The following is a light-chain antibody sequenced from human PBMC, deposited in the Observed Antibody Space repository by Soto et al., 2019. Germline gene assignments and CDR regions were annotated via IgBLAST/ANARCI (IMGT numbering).Light chain of an antibody. V-gene: IGKV1-39*01. Sequence: DIQMTQSPSSLSASVGDRVTMTCRASQTISSYLNWYQQKPGKAPNLLIYAASSLQSGVQSRFSGRGSGTDFTLTINSLQPEDFAIYYCQQTYSTPRTFGQGTKVEIK. CDR3: QQTYSTPRT. CDR2: AAS. CDR1: QTISSY. J-gene: IGKJ1*01.